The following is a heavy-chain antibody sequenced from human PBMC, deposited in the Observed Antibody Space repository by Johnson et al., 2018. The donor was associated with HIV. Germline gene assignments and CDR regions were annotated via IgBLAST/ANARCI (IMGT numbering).Heavy chain of an antibody. CDR2: INWNGGST. CDR3: AKDPYKYSSSSYAVDI. J-gene: IGHJ3*02. V-gene: IGHV3-20*04. CDR1: GFTFDDYG. Sequence: VQLVESGGGVVRPGGSLRLACAASGFTFDDYGMNWVRQAPGKGLEWVSGINWNGGSTGYADSVKGRSTISRDNAKNSLYLQMSSLRAEDTALYYCAKDPYKYSSSSYAVDIWGQGTMVTVAS. D-gene: IGHD6-6*01.